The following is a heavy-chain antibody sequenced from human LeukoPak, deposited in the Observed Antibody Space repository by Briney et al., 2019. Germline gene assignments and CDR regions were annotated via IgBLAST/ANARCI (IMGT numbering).Heavy chain of an antibody. Sequence: GGSLRLSCAASGFTVSSNYMSWVRQAPGKGLEWVSVIYSGGSTYYADSVKGRFTISRDNSKNTLYLQMNSLRAEDTAVYYCAKDQPLSHYYYYGMDVWGQGTTVTVSS. CDR1: GFTVSSNY. CDR3: AKDQPLSHYYYYGMDV. CDR2: IYSGGST. J-gene: IGHJ6*02. V-gene: IGHV3-66*01. D-gene: IGHD3-9*01.